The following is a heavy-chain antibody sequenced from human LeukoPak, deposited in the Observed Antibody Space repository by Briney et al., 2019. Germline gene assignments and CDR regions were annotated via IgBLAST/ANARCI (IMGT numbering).Heavy chain of an antibody. D-gene: IGHD6-13*01. CDR2: IYTSGST. V-gene: IGHV4-4*07. J-gene: IGHJ4*02. CDR3: ARETVVGYSSSQVVGE. Sequence: SETLSLTCTVSGGSISSYYWSWIRQPAGKGLEWIGRIYTSGSTNYNPSLKSRVTMSVDTSKNQFSLKLSSVTAADTAVYYRARETVVGYSSSQVVGEWGQGTLVTVSS. CDR1: GGSISSYY.